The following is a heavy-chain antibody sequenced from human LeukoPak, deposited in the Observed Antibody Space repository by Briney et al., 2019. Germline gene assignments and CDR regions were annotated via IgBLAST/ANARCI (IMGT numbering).Heavy chain of an antibody. D-gene: IGHD6-19*01. J-gene: IGHJ4*02. CDR1: GFTFSSYA. CDR3: ARESPGIAVAGILDY. CDR2: ISSNGGST. Sequence: GGSLRLSCAASGFTFSSYAMHWAPQAPGRGLNFVSAISSNGGSTYYANSVKGRFTISRDNSKNTLYLQMGSLRAEEMAVYYCARESPGIAVAGILDYWGQGTLVTVSS. V-gene: IGHV3-64*01.